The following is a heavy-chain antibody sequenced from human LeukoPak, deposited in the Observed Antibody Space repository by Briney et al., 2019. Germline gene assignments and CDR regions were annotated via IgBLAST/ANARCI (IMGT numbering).Heavy chain of an antibody. Sequence: PGGSLRLSCAASGFTFSSYGMSWVRQAPGKGLGWVSAISGSGGSTYYADSVKGRFTISRDNAKNSLYLQMNSLRAEDTAVYYCARVPYYDFWSGYYRSDYFDYWGQGTLVTVSS. CDR3: ARVPYYDFWSGYYRSDYFDY. CDR2: ISGSGGST. V-gene: IGHV3-23*01. J-gene: IGHJ4*02. CDR1: GFTFSSYG. D-gene: IGHD3-3*01.